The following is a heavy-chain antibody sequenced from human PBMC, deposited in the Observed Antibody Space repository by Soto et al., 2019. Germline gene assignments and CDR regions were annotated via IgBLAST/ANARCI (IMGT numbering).Heavy chain of an antibody. J-gene: IGHJ5*02. D-gene: IGHD2-2*01. CDR2: IYYTGNT. Sequence: QVQLQESGPGVVKPSDSLSVTCTVSGCSVSSRSNFWRWLRQPPGGGRQWTGYIYYTGNTNYSHSIKSRASLSVDTTRNEFSLRLTSVTAADTDIYYCARYYAESGSNKLDPWGQGTLVTVSS. V-gene: IGHV4-61*01. CDR1: GCSVSSRSNF. CDR3: ARYYAESGSNKLDP.